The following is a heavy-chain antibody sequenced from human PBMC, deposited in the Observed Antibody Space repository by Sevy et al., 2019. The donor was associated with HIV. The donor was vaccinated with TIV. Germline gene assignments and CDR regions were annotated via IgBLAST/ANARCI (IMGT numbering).Heavy chain of an antibody. J-gene: IGHJ6*02. Sequence: GGSLRLSCAASGFPFSNFAMSWVRQAPGKGLEWVSTLIGGGSRTYYADSVTGRFIISRDNSRNTLYLQKNSLRAEDTAIYYCAKGRVQSGLSCGGANYGMDVCGRGTTVTVSS. CDR2: LIGGGSRT. D-gene: IGHD2-21*01. V-gene: IGHV3-23*01. CDR1: GFPFSNFA. CDR3: AKGRVQSGLSCGGANYGMDV.